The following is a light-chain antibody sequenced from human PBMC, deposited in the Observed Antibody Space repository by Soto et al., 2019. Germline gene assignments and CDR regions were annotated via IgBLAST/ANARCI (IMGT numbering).Light chain of an antibody. CDR3: SAFTGTTYV. V-gene: IGLV2-14*03. CDR2: DVS. Sequence: QSALTQPASVSGSRGQSMAISCTGTRSDVGGNKYVSWYQHYPGKAPKLMICDVSNRPSGVSNRFSGSKSGNTASLTISGLQAEDEADYYCSAFTGTTYVFGTGTKVTVL. CDR1: RSDVGGNKY. J-gene: IGLJ1*01.